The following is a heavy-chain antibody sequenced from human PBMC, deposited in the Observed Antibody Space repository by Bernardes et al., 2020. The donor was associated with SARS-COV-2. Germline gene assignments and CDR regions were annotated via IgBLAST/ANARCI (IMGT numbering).Heavy chain of an antibody. J-gene: IGHJ4*02. CDR3: AREGRAYGAFRYYFDY. CDR2: ISSSGSTI. V-gene: IGHV3-11*01. CDR1: GFTFSDYY. D-gene: IGHD4-17*01. Sequence: GGSLRLSCAASGFTFSDYYMSWIRQAPGKGLEWVSYISSSGSTIYYADSVKGRFTISRDNAKNSLYLQMNSLRAEDTAVYYCAREGRAYGAFRYYFDYWGQGTLVTVSS.